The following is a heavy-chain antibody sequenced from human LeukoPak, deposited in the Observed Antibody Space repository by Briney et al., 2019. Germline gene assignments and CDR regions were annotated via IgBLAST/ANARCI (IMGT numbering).Heavy chain of an antibody. J-gene: IGHJ5*02. CDR3: ARVGRYCSGGSCYFVEGNWFDP. Sequence: ASVKVSCKASGYTFTGYYMHWVRQAPGQGLEWMGWINPNSGGTNYGQKFQGRVTMTRDTSISTAYMELSRLRSGDTAVYYCARVGRYCSGGSCYFVEGNWFDPWGQGTLVTVSS. V-gene: IGHV1-2*02. D-gene: IGHD2-15*01. CDR1: GYTFTGYY. CDR2: INPNSGGT.